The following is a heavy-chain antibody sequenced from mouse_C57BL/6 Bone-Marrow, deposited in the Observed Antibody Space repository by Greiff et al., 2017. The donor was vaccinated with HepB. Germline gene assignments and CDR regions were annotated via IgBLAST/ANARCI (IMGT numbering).Heavy chain of an antibody. V-gene: IGHV5-4*01. CDR3: AREGALYYAMDY. Sequence: EVHLVESGGGLVKPGGSLKLSCAASGFTFSSYAMSWVRQTPEKRLEWVATISDGGSYTYYPDNVKGRFTISRDNAKNNLYLQMSHLKSEDTAMYYCAREGALYYAMDYWGQGTSVTVSS. CDR2: ISDGGSYT. J-gene: IGHJ4*01. CDR1: GFTFSSYA.